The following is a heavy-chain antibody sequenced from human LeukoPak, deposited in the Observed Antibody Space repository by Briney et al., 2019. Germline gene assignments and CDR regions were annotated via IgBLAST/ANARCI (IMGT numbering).Heavy chain of an antibody. V-gene: IGHV4-59*01. CDR2: IYYSGST. D-gene: IGHD4-17*01. J-gene: IGHJ4*02. Sequence: SETLSLTCTVSGGSISSYYWSWIRQPPGKGLEWIGYIYYSGSTNYNPSLKSRVTISADTSKNQFSLKLSSVTAADTAVYYCARGPDYGDYGDIDYWGQGTLVTVSS. CDR1: GGSISSYY. CDR3: ARGPDYGDYGDIDY.